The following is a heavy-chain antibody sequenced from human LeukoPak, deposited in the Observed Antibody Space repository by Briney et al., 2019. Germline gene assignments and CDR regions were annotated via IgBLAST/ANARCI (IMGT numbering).Heavy chain of an antibody. CDR3: ARGLGTMVRGVNYWFDP. D-gene: IGHD3-10*01. CDR1: GYTLTELS. CDR2: FDPEDGET. V-gene: IGHV1-24*01. J-gene: IGHJ5*02. Sequence: ASVKVSCKVSGYTLTELSMHWVRQAPGKGLEWMGSFDPEDGETIYAQKFQGRVTMTEDTSTDTAYMELSSLRSEDTAVYYCARGLGTMVRGVNYWFDPWGQGTLVTVSS.